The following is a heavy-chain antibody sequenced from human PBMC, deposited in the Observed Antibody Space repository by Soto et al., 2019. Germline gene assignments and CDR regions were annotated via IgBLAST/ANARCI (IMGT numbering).Heavy chain of an antibody. Sequence: GGSLRLSCAASGFTFSTFAMNWVRQAPGKGLEWVSGITGGSGFTFYADSVKGRFTIPRDDSENTLFLQMSSLRAEDTAKYYCAKSGPTNYFDFWGQGTLVTVSS. J-gene: IGHJ4*02. CDR2: ITGGSGFT. V-gene: IGHV3-23*01. CDR1: GFTFSTFA. CDR3: AKSGPTNYFDF. D-gene: IGHD1-26*01.